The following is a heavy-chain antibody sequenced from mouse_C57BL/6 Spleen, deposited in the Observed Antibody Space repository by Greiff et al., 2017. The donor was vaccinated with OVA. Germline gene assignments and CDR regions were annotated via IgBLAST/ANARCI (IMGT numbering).Heavy chain of an antibody. CDR2: INPNNGGT. V-gene: IGHV1-26*01. Sequence: VQLQQSGPELVKPGASVKISCKASGYTFTDYYMNWVKQTHGESLEWIGDINPNNGGTSYNQKFKGKATLTVDKSSSTSYMELRSLSSEDSAVYYCARSGYYGRRGYFDYWGQGTTLTVSS. J-gene: IGHJ2*01. CDR3: ARSGYYGRRGYFDY. CDR1: GYTFTDYY. D-gene: IGHD1-1*01.